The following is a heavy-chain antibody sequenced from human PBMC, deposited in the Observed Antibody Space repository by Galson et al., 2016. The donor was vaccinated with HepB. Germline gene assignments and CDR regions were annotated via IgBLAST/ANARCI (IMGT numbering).Heavy chain of an antibody. CDR2: IYFSGNT. D-gene: IGHD1-26*01. CDR3: ARHGITKYFEY. Sequence: ATLSLTCNVSGGSIRGSSHYWGWVRQPPGRGLEWIGHIYFSGNTYYNPSLESRVTMSVDTSKNQFSLRLSSVTAADTAVYYCARHGITKYFEYWGQGILVTVSS. V-gene: IGHV4-39*01. CDR1: GGSIRGSSHY. J-gene: IGHJ4*02.